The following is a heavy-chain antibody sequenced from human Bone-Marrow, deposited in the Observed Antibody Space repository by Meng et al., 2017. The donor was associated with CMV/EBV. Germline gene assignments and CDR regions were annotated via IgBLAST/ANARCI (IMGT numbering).Heavy chain of an antibody. CDR1: GDSVSSNSAA. J-gene: IGHJ4*02. CDR3: AKEPSSWYRPSFDY. D-gene: IGHD6-13*01. V-gene: IGHV6-1*01. CDR2: TYYRSKWYN. Sequence: SETLSLTCAISGDSVSSNSAAWNWIRQSPSRGLEWLGRTYYRSKWYNDYAVSVKSRITINPDTSKNQFSLQLNSVTPEDTAVYYCAKEPSSWYRPSFDYWGQGTLVTVSS.